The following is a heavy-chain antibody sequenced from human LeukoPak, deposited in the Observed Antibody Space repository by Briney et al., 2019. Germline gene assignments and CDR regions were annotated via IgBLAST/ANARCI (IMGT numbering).Heavy chain of an antibody. J-gene: IGHJ3*01. V-gene: IGHV3-30*18. CDR3: AKGKDYYDSSGYYYTYAFDV. Sequence: PGGSLRLSCAASGFSFSSYAMHWVRQAPGKGLEWVAFISYDGGNKYYADSVKGRFTISRDNSKNTLYLQMNSLRAEDTAVYYCAKGKDYYDSSGYYYTYAFDVWGQGTMVTVSS. D-gene: IGHD3-22*01. CDR2: ISYDGGNK. CDR1: GFSFSSYA.